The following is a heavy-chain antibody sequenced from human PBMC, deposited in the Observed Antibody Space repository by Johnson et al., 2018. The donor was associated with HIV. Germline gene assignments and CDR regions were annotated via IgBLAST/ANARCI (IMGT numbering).Heavy chain of an antibody. V-gene: IGHV3-30*03. J-gene: IGHJ3*02. Sequence: QMQLVESGGGVVQPGRSLRLSCAASGFTFRSYGMHWVRQAPGKGLEWVAVISYDGSNKYYADSVKGRFTVSRDNSKNSLYLQMNSLRAEDTAVYYCTTGQLGGASDIWGQGTMVTVSS. CDR2: ISYDGSNK. D-gene: IGHD6-13*01. CDR1: GFTFRSYG. CDR3: TTGQLGGASDI.